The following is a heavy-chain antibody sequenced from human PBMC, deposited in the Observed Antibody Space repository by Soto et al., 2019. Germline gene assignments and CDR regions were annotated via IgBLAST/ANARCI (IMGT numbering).Heavy chain of an antibody. CDR1: GYSFTSYW. CDR3: ARHGRYYDSSGYPSAQDY. CDR2: IYPGDSDT. V-gene: IGHV5-51*01. D-gene: IGHD3-22*01. Sequence: GESLKISCKGSGYSFTSYWIGWVRQMPGKGLEWMGIIYPGDSDTRYSPSFQGQVTISADKSISTAYLQWSSLKASDTAMYYCARHGRYYDSSGYPSAQDYWGQGTLVTVSS. J-gene: IGHJ4*02.